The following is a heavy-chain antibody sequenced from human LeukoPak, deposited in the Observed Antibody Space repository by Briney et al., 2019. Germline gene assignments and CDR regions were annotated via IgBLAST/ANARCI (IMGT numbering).Heavy chain of an antibody. V-gene: IGHV3-74*01. CDR2: IKSDGMTT. J-gene: IGHJ4*02. CDR3: ARVGAVAGTLDS. D-gene: IGHD6-19*01. Sequence: GGSLRLSCAASGFPFNSYWMHWVRQAPGKGLVWVSRIKSDGMTTNYADSVKGRFTITRDNAKNTLYLQMNSLRAEDTAVYYCARVGAVAGTLDSWGQGTQVTVSS. CDR1: GFPFNSYW.